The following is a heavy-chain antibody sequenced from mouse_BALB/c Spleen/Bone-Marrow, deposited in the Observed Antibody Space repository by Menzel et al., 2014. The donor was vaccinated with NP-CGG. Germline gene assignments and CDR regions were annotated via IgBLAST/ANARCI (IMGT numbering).Heavy chain of an antibody. CDR3: TTLARSDFDY. Sequence: VQLQQPGTVLARPGAAVKMSCKASGYTLSNYWMHWVKQRPGQGLEWIGTIYPGNSDTTYNQKFKGKAKLTAVTSTSSDYMELSSLTNEDSAVYYCTTLARSDFDYWGQGTPLTVSS. CDR2: IYPGNSDT. V-gene: IGHV1-5*01. D-gene: IGHD3-1*01. J-gene: IGHJ2*01. CDR1: GYTLSNYW.